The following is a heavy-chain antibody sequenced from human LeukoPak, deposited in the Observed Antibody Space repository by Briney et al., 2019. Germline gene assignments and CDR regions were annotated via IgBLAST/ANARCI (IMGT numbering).Heavy chain of an antibody. J-gene: IGHJ3*02. V-gene: IGHV3-74*01. D-gene: IGHD3-16*01. Sequence: GGALRLSSAVSRVSPIGDLMHWVPHAPQEGLLWVSRLKNDRISTSYTDSVRGRYTTSTDNTKNTLCLHMNSLRAEDTAVYYCARELPRIGGQTDASDIWGQGTMVTVS. CDR2: LKNDRIST. CDR3: ARELPRIGGQTDASDI. CDR1: RVSPIGDL.